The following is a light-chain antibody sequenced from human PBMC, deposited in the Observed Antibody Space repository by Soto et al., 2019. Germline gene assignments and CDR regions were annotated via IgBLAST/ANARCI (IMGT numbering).Light chain of an antibody. CDR2: DVS. J-gene: IGLJ1*01. CDR1: SSDVGGYNY. V-gene: IGLV2-14*01. CDR3: SSYTSSSTSYV. Sequence: QSALTQPASVSGSPGQSITISCTGTSSDVGGYNYVSWYQQHPGKAPKLMIYDVSNRPSGVSNRSSCSKSGNTASLTISGLQAEDEAEYYCSSYTSSSTSYVFGTGTKLTVL.